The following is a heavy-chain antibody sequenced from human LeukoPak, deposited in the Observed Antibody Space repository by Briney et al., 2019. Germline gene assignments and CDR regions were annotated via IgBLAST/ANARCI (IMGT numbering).Heavy chain of an antibody. CDR2: INHSGST. CDR1: GGSFNTYY. V-gene: IGHV4-34*01. CDR3: ARGRTTGTPGAFDI. Sequence: SETLSLTCAVYGGSFNTYYWSWIRQPPGKGLEWIGEINHSGSTNYNPSLKSRFTISVDTSKNQFSLKLSSVTAADTAVYYCARGRTTGTPGAFDIWGQGTMVTVSS. J-gene: IGHJ3*02. D-gene: IGHD1-1*01.